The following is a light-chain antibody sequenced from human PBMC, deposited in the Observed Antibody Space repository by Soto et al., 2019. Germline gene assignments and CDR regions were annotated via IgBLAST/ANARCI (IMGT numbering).Light chain of an antibody. CDR2: GAS. CDR1: QSVSNNY. J-gene: IGKJ5*01. Sequence: PGGRATLSCRASQSVSNNYLAWHQQKPGQAPRLLIYGASNRATGIPDRFSGSGSGTDFTLTISSLEPEDAAVYYCQQRSNWPPITFGQGTRLEIK. V-gene: IGKV3-11*01. CDR3: QQRSNWPPIT.